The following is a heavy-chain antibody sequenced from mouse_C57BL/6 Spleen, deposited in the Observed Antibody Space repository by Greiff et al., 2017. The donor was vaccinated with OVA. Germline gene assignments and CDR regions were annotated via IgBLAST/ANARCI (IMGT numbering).Heavy chain of an antibody. CDR2: INPYNGGT. J-gene: IGHJ4*01. D-gene: IGHD2-3*01. CDR1: GYTFTDYY. V-gene: IGHV1-19*01. CDR3: ARGLLPGAMDY. Sequence: VQLQQSGPVLVKPGASVKMSCKASGYTFTDYYMNWVKQSHGKSLEWIGVINPYNGGTSYNQKFKGKATLTVDKSSSTAYMELNSLTSEDSAVYYCARGLLPGAMDYWGQGTSVTVSS.